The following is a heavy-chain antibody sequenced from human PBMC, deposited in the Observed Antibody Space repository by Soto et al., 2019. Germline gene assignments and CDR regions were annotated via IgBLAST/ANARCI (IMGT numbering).Heavy chain of an antibody. Sequence: QVQLVESGGGVVQPGRSLRLSCAASGFTFSSDGMHWVRQAPGKGLEWVAVIWYDGSNKYYADSVKGRFTISRDNSKNTLYVQMNSLRAEDSAVYYCARDGLVVVAATGEFFAYYYYGMDVWGQGTTVTVSS. J-gene: IGHJ6*02. D-gene: IGHD2-15*01. V-gene: IGHV3-33*01. CDR3: ARDGLVVVAATGEFFAYYYYGMDV. CDR2: IWYDGSNK. CDR1: GFTFSSDG.